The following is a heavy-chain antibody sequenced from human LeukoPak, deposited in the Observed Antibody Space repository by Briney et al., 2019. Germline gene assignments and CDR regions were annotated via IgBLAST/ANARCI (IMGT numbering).Heavy chain of an antibody. CDR3: ARSYCGGDCYEGFDY. CDR1: GYTFTSYV. D-gene: IGHD2-21*02. CDR2: ISAYNGST. Sequence: ASVKVSCKASGYTFTSYVISWVRQAPGQGLEWMGWISAYNGSTNYAQKFQDRVTMTTDTSTSTAYMELRSLRSDDTAVYYCARSYCGGDCYEGFDYWGQGTLVTVSS. V-gene: IGHV1-18*01. J-gene: IGHJ4*02.